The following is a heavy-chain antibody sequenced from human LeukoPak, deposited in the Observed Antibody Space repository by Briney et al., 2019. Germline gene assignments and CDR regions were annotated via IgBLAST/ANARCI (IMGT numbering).Heavy chain of an antibody. J-gene: IGHJ3*02. CDR1: GYTFTSYA. V-gene: IGHV7-4-1*02. D-gene: IGHD6-13*01. CDR2: INTNTGNP. CDR3: ARERRSSSPGEQQLVRAFDI. Sequence: ASVTVSCTASGYTFTSYAMHWVRQAPGQGLEWMGWINTNTGNPTYAQGFTGRFVFSLDTSVSTAYLQISSLKAEDTAMYYCARERRSSSPGEQQLVRAFDIWGQGTMVTVSS.